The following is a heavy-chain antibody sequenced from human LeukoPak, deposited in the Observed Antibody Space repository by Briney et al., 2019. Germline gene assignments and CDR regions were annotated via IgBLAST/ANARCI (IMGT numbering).Heavy chain of an antibody. CDR2: IHHSGII. CDR1: GYLLSKGYY. V-gene: IGHV4-38-2*01. J-gene: IGHJ6*04. D-gene: IGHD2-15*01. CDR3: ANLHRYCSGASLSGMDV. Sequence: FESLSLTCAVSGYLLSKGYYWAWVRLPPGKGLEWIGSIHHSGIIHYNPSLKSRLTISVDTAKNESSMNLNSVTAANTPGYYCANLHRYCSGASLSGMDVWGKGNTVIVSS.